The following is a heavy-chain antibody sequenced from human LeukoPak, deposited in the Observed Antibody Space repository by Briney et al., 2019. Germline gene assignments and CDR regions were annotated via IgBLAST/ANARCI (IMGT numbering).Heavy chain of an antibody. CDR2: INPHSGGT. D-gene: IGHD6-19*01. Sequence: ASVKVSCKASGYTFTGYYIHWVRQAPGQGLGWMGWINPHSGGTKYAQKFQGRVTMTRDTSISTAYIELSRLRSDDTAVYYCARNAVAGTGGFDYWGQGTLVTVSS. V-gene: IGHV1-2*02. CDR1: GYTFTGYY. CDR3: ARNAVAGTGGFDY. J-gene: IGHJ4*02.